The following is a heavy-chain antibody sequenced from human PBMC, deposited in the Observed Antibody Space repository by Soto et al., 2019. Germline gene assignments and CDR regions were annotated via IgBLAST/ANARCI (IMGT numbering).Heavy chain of an antibody. D-gene: IGHD2-15*01. J-gene: IGHJ6*03. CDR3: AREGGYCSGGSCYPYYYYMDV. Sequence: PSQTLSLTCAISGDSVSSNSAAWNWIRQSPSRGLEWLGRTYYRSKWYNDYAVSVKSRITINPDTSKNQFSLQLNSVTPEDTAVYYCAREGGYCSGGSCYPYYYYMDVWGQGTTVTVSS. CDR1: GDSVSSNSAA. V-gene: IGHV6-1*01. CDR2: TYYRSKWYN.